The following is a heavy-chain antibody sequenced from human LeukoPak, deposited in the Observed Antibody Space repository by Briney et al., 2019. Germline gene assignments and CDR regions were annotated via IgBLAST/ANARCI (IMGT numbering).Heavy chain of an antibody. Sequence: GGSLRLSCAASGFTFSSYWMNWVRQAPGKGLEWVANIKQDGSDKYYVDSVKGRFIISRDNAKNSLYLQMNSLRAEDTAVYYCAREDFYDSGSNDYWGQGTLVTVSS. CDR1: GFTFSSYW. CDR3: AREDFYDSGSNDY. V-gene: IGHV3-7*01. CDR2: IKQDGSDK. D-gene: IGHD3-22*01. J-gene: IGHJ4*02.